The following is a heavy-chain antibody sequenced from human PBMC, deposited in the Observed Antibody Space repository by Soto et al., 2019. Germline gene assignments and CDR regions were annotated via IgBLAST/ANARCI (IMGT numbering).Heavy chain of an antibody. Sequence: SETLSLTCIVSGASHSPYYWNWIRQPPGKGLKWIGYIYHGGSANYNPSLKSRVTISVDTSKNQFSLKLSSVTAADTAVYYCARGHTVRACEFWGQGSLVTVSS. V-gene: IGHV4-59*01. D-gene: IGHD4-4*01. J-gene: IGHJ4*02. CDR3: ARGHTVRACEF. CDR2: IYHGGSA. CDR1: GASHSPYY.